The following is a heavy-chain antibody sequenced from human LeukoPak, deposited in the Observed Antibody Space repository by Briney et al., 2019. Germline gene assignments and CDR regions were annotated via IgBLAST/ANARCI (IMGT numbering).Heavy chain of an antibody. J-gene: IGHJ4*02. CDR2: IFYSGTT. D-gene: IGHD5-24*01. V-gene: IGHV4-59*01. CDR1: GGSISGYY. Sequence: SETLSLTCTVSGGSISGYYWSWIRQPPGKGLEWIGYIFYSGTTTYNPSLRSRVTISVDTSKNQFSLKLTSVTAADTAVYFCTTGGGWLTDYWGRGTLVTVSS. CDR3: TTGGGWLTDY.